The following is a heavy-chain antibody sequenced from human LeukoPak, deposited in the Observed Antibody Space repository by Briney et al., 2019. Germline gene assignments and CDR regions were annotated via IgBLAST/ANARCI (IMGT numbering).Heavy chain of an antibody. CDR3: AKDFYDNSGSRYDY. J-gene: IGHJ4*02. CDR2: IDGGGGST. CDR1: GFAFSSYA. D-gene: IGHD3-22*01. Sequence: GGSLRLSCTASGFAFSSYAMSWVRQAPGVGLEWVSAIDGGGGSTWHADSVKGRFSISRDNSKNTLYMQMNSLRAEDTAVYYCAKDFYDNSGSRYDYWGQGTLVTVSS. V-gene: IGHV3-23*01.